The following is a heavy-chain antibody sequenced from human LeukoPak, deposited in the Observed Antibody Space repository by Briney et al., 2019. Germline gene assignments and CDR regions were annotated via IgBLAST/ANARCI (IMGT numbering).Heavy chain of an antibody. D-gene: IGHD3-10*01. CDR2: IKQDGSET. CDR1: GSTFSSYW. V-gene: IGHV3-7*01. Sequence: HPGGSLRLSCAVSGSTFSSYWMSWVRQAPGKGLEWVANIKQDGSETHYVDSVKGRFTISRDNAKNSLYLQMNSLRVEDTAVYYCAKVAKYYYGSETYYFFEHWGQGTPVTASS. CDR3: AKVAKYYYGSETYYFFEH. J-gene: IGHJ4*02.